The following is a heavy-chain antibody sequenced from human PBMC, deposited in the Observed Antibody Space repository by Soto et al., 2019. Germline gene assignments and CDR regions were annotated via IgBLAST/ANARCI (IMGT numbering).Heavy chain of an antibody. CDR2: ISYDGSNK. V-gene: IGHV3-30-3*01. J-gene: IGHJ6*02. Sequence: QVQLVESGGGVVQPGRSLRLSCAASGFTFSSYAMHWVRQAPGKGLEWVAVISYDGSNKYYADSVKGRFTISRDNSKNTLYLQMNSLRAEDTAVYYCARDVDYGDRSGGMDVWGQGTTVTVSS. CDR3: ARDVDYGDRSGGMDV. D-gene: IGHD4-17*01. CDR1: GFTFSSYA.